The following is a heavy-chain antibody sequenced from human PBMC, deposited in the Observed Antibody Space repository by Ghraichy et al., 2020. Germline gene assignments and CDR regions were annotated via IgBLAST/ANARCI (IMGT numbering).Heavy chain of an antibody. J-gene: IGHJ4*02. CDR1: GFNFSNYW. CDR2: IKQDGSEK. D-gene: IGHD3-10*01. V-gene: IGHV3-7*03. Sequence: GGSLRLSCAVSGFNFSNYWMTWVRLAPGKGLEWVANIKQDGSEKYYVDSVKGRFTISRDNAKNSLYLQMSGLRAEDSAMYYCARHIYPHGSPFDIWGQGTLVTVSS. CDR3: ARHIYPHGSPFDI.